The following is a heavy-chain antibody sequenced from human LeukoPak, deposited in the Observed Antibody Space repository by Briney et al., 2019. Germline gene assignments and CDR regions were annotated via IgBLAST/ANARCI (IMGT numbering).Heavy chain of an antibody. J-gene: IGHJ4*02. Sequence: GQSLKISCQGSGYSFTTYWIGWVRPMPGKGLEWIGIIYPVDSDTRYSPSFQGQVTISADRSISTAYLQWTSLKASDTAMYYCARPGSGTIGIDYWGQGTLVTVSS. CDR1: GYSFTTYW. CDR2: IYPVDSDT. CDR3: ARPGSGTIGIDY. V-gene: IGHV5-51*01. D-gene: IGHD3-10*01.